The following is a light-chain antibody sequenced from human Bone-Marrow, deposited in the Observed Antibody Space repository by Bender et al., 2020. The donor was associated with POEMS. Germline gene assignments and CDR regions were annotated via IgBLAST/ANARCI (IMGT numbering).Light chain of an antibody. V-gene: IGLV2-23*02. CDR2: ELS. CDR1: SSDVGSYDL. CDR3: WSHAGSGSMV. Sequence: QSALTQPRSVSGSPGQSVTISCTGASSDVGSYDLVSWYQQYPGKAPKLIIYELSKRPSGISDRFSGSKSGNTASLTISGVQAEDEAHYYCWSHAGSGSMVFGGGTRLTVL. J-gene: IGLJ3*02.